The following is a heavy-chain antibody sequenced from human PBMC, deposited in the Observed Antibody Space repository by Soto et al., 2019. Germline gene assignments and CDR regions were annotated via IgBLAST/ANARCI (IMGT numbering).Heavy chain of an antibody. J-gene: IGHJ6*02. CDR2: ISPSGDYA. CDR3: VKATSGGLLYYGMEV. D-gene: IGHD1-26*01. CDR1: GFTFSTIA. Sequence: EVQLLESGGGFEQPGGSLRLSCAASGFTFSTIAMAWVRQAPGKGLEWVSSISPSGDYAYFADSVKGRFTMSRDNSKNTLYLQLDSLRVEDTATYYCVKATSGGLLYYGMEVWGQGTTVTVSS. V-gene: IGHV3-23*01.